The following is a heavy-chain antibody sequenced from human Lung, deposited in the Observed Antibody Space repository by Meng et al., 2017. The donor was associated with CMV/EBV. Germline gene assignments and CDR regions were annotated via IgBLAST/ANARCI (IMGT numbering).Heavy chain of an antibody. V-gene: IGHV4-4*02. CDR3: ARGKQDAWELLAY. CDR2: IDDSGST. CDR1: GVSISSNIR. D-gene: IGHD1-26*01. J-gene: IGHJ4*02. Sequence: QVQLQEAGPGLVKPSGTLSLPCGVSGVSISSNIRWTWVRQSPGKGLEWIGDIDDSGSTNYNPSLNSRISISLDKSKNHFSLKVNSVTAADTAVYYCARGKQDAWELLAYWGQGALVTVSS.